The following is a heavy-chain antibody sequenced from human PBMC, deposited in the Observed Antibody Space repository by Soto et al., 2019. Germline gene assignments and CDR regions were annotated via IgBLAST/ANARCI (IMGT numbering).Heavy chain of an antibody. CDR1: GFTFSSYA. D-gene: IGHD3-3*01. J-gene: IGHJ4*02. CDR3: AKGSRHGVGIPYFEY. CDR2: ISGSGSST. V-gene: IGHV3-23*01. Sequence: GGSLRLSCAASGFTFSSYAMNWVRQAPGKGLEWVSSISGSGSSTYYADSVKGRFTISRDNSKNTLYLQMNSLRVEDTAVYYCAKGSRHGVGIPYFEYWGQGTLVTVSS.